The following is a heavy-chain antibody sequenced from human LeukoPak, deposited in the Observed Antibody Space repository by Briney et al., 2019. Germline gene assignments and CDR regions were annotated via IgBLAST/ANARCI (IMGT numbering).Heavy chain of an antibody. V-gene: IGHV1-2*06. Sequence: ASVKVSCKASGYTLTDYYMHWVRQAPGQGLEWMGRINPNSGGTNYAQKFQGRVTMTRDTSISTVYMELSRLRSDDTAVYYCARERGVTLDYWGQGTLVTVSS. CDR2: INPNSGGT. CDR1: GYTLTDYY. J-gene: IGHJ4*02. CDR3: ARERGVTLDY. D-gene: IGHD2-21*02.